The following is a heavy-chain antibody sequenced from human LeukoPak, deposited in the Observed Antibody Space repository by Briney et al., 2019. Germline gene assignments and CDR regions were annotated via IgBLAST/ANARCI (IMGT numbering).Heavy chain of an antibody. CDR3: ARVGITGTGPSEPFDP. Sequence: TSETLFLTCTVSGGSISSHYWSWIRQPPGKGLEWIGYIYYSGSTNYNPSLKSRVTISVDTSKNQFSLKLSSVTAADTAVYYCARVGITGTGPSEPFDPWGQGTLVTVSS. CDR2: IYYSGST. CDR1: GGSISSHY. D-gene: IGHD1-7*01. V-gene: IGHV4-59*11. J-gene: IGHJ5*02.